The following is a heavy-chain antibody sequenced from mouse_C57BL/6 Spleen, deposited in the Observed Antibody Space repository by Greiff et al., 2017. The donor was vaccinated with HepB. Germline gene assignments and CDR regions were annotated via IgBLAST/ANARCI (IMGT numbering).Heavy chain of an antibody. V-gene: IGHV5-17*01. CDR1: GFTFSDYG. CDR3: ARVILRYYYAMDY. Sequence: EVKLQESGGGLVKPGGSLKLSCAASGFTFSDYGMHWVRQAPEKGLEWVAYISSGSSTIYYADTVKGRFTISRDNAKNTLFLQMTSLRSEDTAMYYCARVILRYYYAMDYWGQGTSVTVSS. CDR2: ISSGSSTI. D-gene: IGHD1-1*01. J-gene: IGHJ4*01.